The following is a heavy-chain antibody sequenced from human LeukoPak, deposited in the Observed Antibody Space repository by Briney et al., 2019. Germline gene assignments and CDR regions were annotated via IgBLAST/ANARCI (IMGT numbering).Heavy chain of an antibody. CDR3: AREQGGIVVVPAPSFDY. V-gene: IGHV3-7*01. CDR2: IKQDGSEK. J-gene: IGHJ4*02. Sequence: GGSLRLSCAASGFTFSSYWMSWVRQAPGKGLEWVANIKQDGSEKYYVDSVKGRFTMSRDNAKNSLYLQMNSLRAEDTAVYYCAREQGGIVVVPAPSFDYWGQGTLVTVSS. D-gene: IGHD2-2*01. CDR1: GFTFSSYW.